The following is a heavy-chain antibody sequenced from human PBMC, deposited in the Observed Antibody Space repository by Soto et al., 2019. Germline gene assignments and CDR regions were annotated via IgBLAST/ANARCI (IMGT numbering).Heavy chain of an antibody. J-gene: IGHJ4*02. D-gene: IGHD2-2*01. V-gene: IGHV4-39*01. CDR1: GASISTGGSY. CDR2: FYYNGRT. Sequence: PSETLSLTCTVSGASISTGGSYWGWIRQPPGKGLEYIVSFYYNGRTYFNPSLESRVTISVDTTKNQFSLKLTSVTAADTAVYFCATRPISMFDYWGQGALVTVSS. CDR3: ATRPISMFDY.